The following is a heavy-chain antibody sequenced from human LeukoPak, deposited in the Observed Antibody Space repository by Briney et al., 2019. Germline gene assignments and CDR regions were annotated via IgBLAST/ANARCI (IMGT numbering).Heavy chain of an antibody. V-gene: IGHV3-21*04. CDR3: AKDYSSSWYYFDY. CDR1: GFTFSSYS. J-gene: IGHJ4*02. D-gene: IGHD6-13*01. CDR2: ISSSSSYI. Sequence: GGSLRLSCAASGFTFSSYSMNWVRQAPGKGLEWVSSISSSSSYIYYADSVKGRFTISRDNSKNTLYLQMNSLRAEDTAVYYCAKDYSSSWYYFDYWGQGTLVTVSS.